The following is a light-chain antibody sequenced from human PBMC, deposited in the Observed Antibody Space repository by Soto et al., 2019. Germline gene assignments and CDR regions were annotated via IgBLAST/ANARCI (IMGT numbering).Light chain of an antibody. Sequence: QSALTQPASVSGSPGQSITISCTGTNSDVGGSNYVSWYQQHPGKAPKLIIYDVSNRSSGVSSRFSGSYSGSTASLTISGLQAEDEADYYCSSYTSSSTLEVFGGGTKLTVL. CDR2: DVS. J-gene: IGLJ2*01. CDR1: NSDVGGSNY. CDR3: SSYTSSSTLEV. V-gene: IGLV2-14*01.